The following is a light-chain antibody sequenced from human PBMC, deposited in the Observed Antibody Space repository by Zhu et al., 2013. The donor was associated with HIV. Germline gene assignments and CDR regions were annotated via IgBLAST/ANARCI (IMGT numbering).Light chain of an antibody. Sequence: QSALTQPASVSGSPGQSITISCTGSSNDVGGYNYVSWYQQHPGKAPKLILYEVTKRPSGVSNRFSGSKSGNTASLTISGLQADDEADYYCSSYTSRNTLGVFGTGTKVTVL. CDR1: SNDVGGYNY. V-gene: IGLV2-14*01. J-gene: IGLJ1*01. CDR3: SSYTSRNTLGV. CDR2: EVT.